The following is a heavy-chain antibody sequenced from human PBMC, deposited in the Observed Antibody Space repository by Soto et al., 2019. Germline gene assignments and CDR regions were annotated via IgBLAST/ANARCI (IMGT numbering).Heavy chain of an antibody. J-gene: IGHJ6*02. CDR2: INAGNGNT. D-gene: IGHD3-3*01. Sequence: ASVKVSCKASGYTFTSYAMHWVRQAPGQRLEWMGWINAGNGNTKYSQKFQGRVTITRDTSAGTAYMELGSVRSEDTAVYYCARAGRGGGGYYAFWSGYYTGIYYYYGMDVWGQGTTVTVSS. CDR1: GYTFTSYA. CDR3: ARAGRGGGGYYAFWSGYYTGIYYYYGMDV. V-gene: IGHV1-3*01.